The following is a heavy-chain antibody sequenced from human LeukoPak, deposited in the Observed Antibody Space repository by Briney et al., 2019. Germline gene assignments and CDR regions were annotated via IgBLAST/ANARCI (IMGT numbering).Heavy chain of an antibody. CDR2: ISTYNGNT. CDR3: GRALLGGSDIYTPFSY. V-gene: IGHV1-18*04. J-gene: IGHJ4*02. CDR1: GYTFTDYY. Sequence: ASVKVSCKASGYTFTDYYMHWVRQAPGQGLEWVGWISTYNGNTNYAPNIQDRVTMTTDTSTSTAYMELRSLRSDDAAVYYCGRALLGGSDIYTPFSYWGQGTLVTVSS. D-gene: IGHD3-10*01.